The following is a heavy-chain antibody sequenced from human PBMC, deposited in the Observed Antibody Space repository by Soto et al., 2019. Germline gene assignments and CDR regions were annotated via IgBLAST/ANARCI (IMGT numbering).Heavy chain of an antibody. V-gene: IGHV5-51*01. CDR3: ARHAYDFWSGHPNPRYYYGMDV. J-gene: IGHJ6*02. CDR2: IYPGDSNT. Sequence: PVESLKISCKGSGYSFTNYCIGWVRQMPGKGLEWMGIIYPGDSNTRYSPSLQGQVTISVDKSISTAYLQWSSLKATDTAMYYCARHAYDFWSGHPNPRYYYGMDVWGQGTTVTVS. CDR1: GYSFTNYC. D-gene: IGHD3-3*01.